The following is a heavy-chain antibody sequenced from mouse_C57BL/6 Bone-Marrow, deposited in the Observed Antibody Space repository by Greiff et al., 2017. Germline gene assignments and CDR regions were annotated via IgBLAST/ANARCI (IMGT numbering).Heavy chain of an antibody. CDR2: IDPSDSYT. V-gene: IGHV1-59*01. CDR3: ARLYYGSSPAY. J-gene: IGHJ3*01. Sequence: VQLQQPGAELVRPGTSVKLSCKASGYTFTSYWMHWVKQRPGQGLEWIGVIDPSDSYTNYNQKFKGKATLTVDTSSSTAYMQLSSLTSEDSAVYYCARLYYGSSPAYWGQGTLVTVSA. CDR1: GYTFTSYW. D-gene: IGHD1-1*01.